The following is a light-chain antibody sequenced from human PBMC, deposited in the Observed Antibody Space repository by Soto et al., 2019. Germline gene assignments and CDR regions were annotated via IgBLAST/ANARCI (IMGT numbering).Light chain of an antibody. V-gene: IGKV1-5*01. CDR3: QEYSRD. CDR2: EAS. J-gene: IGKJ4*01. CDR1: RNITFW. Sequence: DIQMTQSPSTLSASVGDRVTITCRASRNITFWLAWYQQKPGKAPKVLIYEASNLESGVPSRFSCSGSGTEFTLTISSLQPDDFATYYCQEYSRDFGGGTRVEIK.